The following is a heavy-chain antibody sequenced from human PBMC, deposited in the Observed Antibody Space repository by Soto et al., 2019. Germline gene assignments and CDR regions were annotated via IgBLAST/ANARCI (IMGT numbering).Heavy chain of an antibody. D-gene: IGHD6-19*01. CDR1: GFTFSSYA. V-gene: IGHV3-23*01. J-gene: IGHJ6*02. Sequence: EVQLLESGGGLVQPGGSLRLSCAASGFTFSSYAMSWVRQAPGKGLEWVSAISGSGGSTYYADSVKGRFTISRDNSKNTLYLQTNSLRAEDTAVYYCATTEFYPTPPVAYYYYYGMDVWGQGTTVTVSS. CDR3: ATTEFYPTPPVAYYYYYGMDV. CDR2: ISGSGGST.